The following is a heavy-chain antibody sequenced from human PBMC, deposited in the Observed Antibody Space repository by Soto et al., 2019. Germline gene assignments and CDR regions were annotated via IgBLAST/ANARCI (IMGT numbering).Heavy chain of an antibody. D-gene: IGHD3-9*01. V-gene: IGHV1-18*01. Sequence: ASVKVSCKASGYTFTSYGISWVRQAPGQGLEWMGWISAYNGNTNYAQKLQGRVTIAADESTSTAYMELSSLRSEDTAVYYCARDRFSILTGPPLYYYYGMDVWGQGTTVTVSS. J-gene: IGHJ6*02. CDR2: ISAYNGNT. CDR3: ARDRFSILTGPPLYYYYGMDV. CDR1: GYTFTSYG.